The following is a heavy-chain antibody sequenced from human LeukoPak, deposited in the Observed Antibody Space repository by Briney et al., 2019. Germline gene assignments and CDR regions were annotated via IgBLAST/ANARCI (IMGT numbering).Heavy chain of an antibody. CDR3: ATAAYCGGDCYSFYYYGMDV. CDR1: GYTLTELS. V-gene: IGHV1-24*01. CDR2: FDPEDGET. D-gene: IGHD2-21*02. J-gene: IGHJ6*02. Sequence: ASVKVSCKVSGYTLTELSMHWVRQAPGKGLEWMGGFDPEDGETIYAQKFQGRVTMTEDTSTDTAYMELSSLRSEDTAVYYCATAAYCGGDCYSFYYYGMDVWAKGPRSPSP.